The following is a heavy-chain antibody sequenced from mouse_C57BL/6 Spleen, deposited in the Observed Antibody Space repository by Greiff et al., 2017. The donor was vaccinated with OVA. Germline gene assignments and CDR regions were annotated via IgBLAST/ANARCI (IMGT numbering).Heavy chain of an antibody. D-gene: IGHD1-1*01. J-gene: IGHJ4*01. CDR2: ISDGGSYT. Sequence: EVKVEESGGGLVKPGGSLKLSCAASGFTFSSYAMSWVRQTPEKRLEWVATISDGGSYTYYPDNVKGRFTISRDNAKNNLYLQMSHLKSEDTAMYYCARAYYYGSSLYYAMDYWGQGTSVTVSS. CDR1: GFTFSSYA. CDR3: ARAYYYGSSLYYAMDY. V-gene: IGHV5-4*03.